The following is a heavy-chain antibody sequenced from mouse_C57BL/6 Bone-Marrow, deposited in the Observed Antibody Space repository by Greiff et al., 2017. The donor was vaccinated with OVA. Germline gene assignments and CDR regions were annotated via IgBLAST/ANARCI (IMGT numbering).Heavy chain of an antibody. CDR3: ARWLGGGSSPGMDY. J-gene: IGHJ4*01. Sequence: QVQLQQPGAELVKPGASVKMSCKASGYTFTSYWITWVKQRPGQGLEWIGDIYPGSGSTNYNEKFKSKATLTVDTSSSTAYMQLSSLTSEDSAVYYCARWLGGGSSPGMDYWGQGTSVTVSS. CDR2: IYPGSGST. CDR1: GYTFTSYW. V-gene: IGHV1-55*01. D-gene: IGHD1-1*01.